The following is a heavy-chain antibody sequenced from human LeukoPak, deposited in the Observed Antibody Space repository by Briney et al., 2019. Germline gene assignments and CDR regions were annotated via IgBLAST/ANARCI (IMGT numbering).Heavy chain of an antibody. Sequence: TSETLSLTCTVSGGSISNYYWSWIRQPPGKGLEWIGYIYYSGGTNYNPSLKSRVTISVDTSKNQFSLKLNSVTAADTAVYYCARGEHRYSTGWSYFYGMDVWGQGTTVTVSS. CDR3: ARGEHRYSTGWSYFYGMDV. CDR2: IYYSGGT. CDR1: GGSISNYY. D-gene: IGHD6-19*01. V-gene: IGHV4-59*01. J-gene: IGHJ6*02.